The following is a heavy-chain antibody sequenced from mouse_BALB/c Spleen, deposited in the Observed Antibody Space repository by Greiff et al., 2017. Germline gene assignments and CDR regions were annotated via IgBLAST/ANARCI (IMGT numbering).Heavy chain of an antibody. CDR3: ARADYRYDGNFDY. J-gene: IGHJ2*01. Sequence: VMLVESGPGLVAPSQSLSITCTVSGFSLTGYGVNWVRQPPGKGLEWLGMIWGDGSTDYNSALKSRLSISKDNSKSQVFLKMNSLQTDDTARYYCARADYRYDGNFDYWGQGTTLTVSS. CDR1: GFSLTGYG. D-gene: IGHD2-14*01. CDR2: IWGDGST. V-gene: IGHV2-6-7*01.